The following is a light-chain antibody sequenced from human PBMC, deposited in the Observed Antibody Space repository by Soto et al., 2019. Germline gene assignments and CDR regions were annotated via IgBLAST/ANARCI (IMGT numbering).Light chain of an antibody. CDR2: DVN. CDR1: TSDVGGYNY. CDR3: CSYAGNYIFYV. J-gene: IGLJ1*01. Sequence: QSVLTQPPSVSGSPGQAVTISCTGTTSDVGGYNYVSWYQQHPGKAPKLTIYDVNKRPSGVPDRFSGSKSGNTASLTVSGLQAEDEADYFCCSYAGNYIFYVFGSGTKVTVL. V-gene: IGLV2-11*01.